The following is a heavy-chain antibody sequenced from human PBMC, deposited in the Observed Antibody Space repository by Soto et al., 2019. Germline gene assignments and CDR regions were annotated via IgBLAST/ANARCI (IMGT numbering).Heavy chain of an antibody. CDR2: INPDNGNT. Sequence: ASVKVSCKTACYTFTRYTSNLVRQAPGQRLEWMGWINPDNGNTKSSQKFQDRVIITRDTSASTAYMDLSSLRSEDTAVYYCARGIATGQLDPWGQRTLVPVSS. CDR3: ARGIATGQLDP. V-gene: IGHV1-3*01. J-gene: IGHJ5*02. D-gene: IGHD2-15*01. CDR1: CYTFTRYT.